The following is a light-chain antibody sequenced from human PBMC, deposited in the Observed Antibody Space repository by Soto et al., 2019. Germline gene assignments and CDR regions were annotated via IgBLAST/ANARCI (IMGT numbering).Light chain of an antibody. CDR3: QQLNRYPLT. J-gene: IGKJ4*01. CDR1: QSISSY. CDR2: AAS. V-gene: IGKV1-9*01. Sequence: DIQMTQSPSSLSASVGDRVTITCRASQSISSYLAWYQQKPGKAPKLLIYAASTLQSGVPSRFSGSESGTEFTLTISSLQAEDFATYYCQQLNRYPLTFGGGTKVDIK.